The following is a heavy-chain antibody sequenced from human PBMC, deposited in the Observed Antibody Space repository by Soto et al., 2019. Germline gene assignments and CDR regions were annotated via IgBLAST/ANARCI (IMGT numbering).Heavy chain of an antibody. D-gene: IGHD6-19*01. Sequence: QVQPVQSGAEVKKPGASVKVSCKASGYTFTGYYMHWVRQAPGQGLEWMGWINPNSGGTNYAQKFQGWVTMNRDTSISTAYMELSRLRSDDTAVYYCARVEWRSSGWSFDYWGQGTLVTVSS. J-gene: IGHJ4*02. CDR3: ARVEWRSSGWSFDY. CDR1: GYTFTGYY. CDR2: INPNSGGT. V-gene: IGHV1-2*04.